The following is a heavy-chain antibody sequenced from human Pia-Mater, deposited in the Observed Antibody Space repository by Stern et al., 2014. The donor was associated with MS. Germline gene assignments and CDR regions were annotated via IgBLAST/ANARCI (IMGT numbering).Heavy chain of an antibody. CDR2: ILPMFGTA. V-gene: IGHV1-69*18. D-gene: IGHD2-8*01. CDR3: ARDIALNTGFYFDS. Sequence: VHLVESGPEVKKPASSVRVSCKASGGTLQNDAINWVRQAPGQGLEWMGMILPMFGTANYAEKFQGRVTITADESSHTAYMELSSLRSDDTAVYFCARDIALNTGFYFDSWGQGTLVTVSS. CDR1: GGTLQNDA. J-gene: IGHJ4*02.